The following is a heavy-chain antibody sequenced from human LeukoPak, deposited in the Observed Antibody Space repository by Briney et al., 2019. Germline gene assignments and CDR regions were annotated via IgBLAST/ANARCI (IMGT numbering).Heavy chain of an antibody. CDR1: GRSISSYY. V-gene: IGHV4-59*01. CDR2: IYYSGST. D-gene: IGHD5-18*01. J-gene: IGHJ4*02. Sequence: SETLSLTCTDSGRSISSYYWSWIRQPPGKGLEWIGYIYYSGSTNYNPSLKSRVTISVDTSKNQFSLKLSSVTAADTAVYYCAGGAGYSYVPFDYWGQGTLVTVSS. CDR3: AGGAGYSYVPFDY.